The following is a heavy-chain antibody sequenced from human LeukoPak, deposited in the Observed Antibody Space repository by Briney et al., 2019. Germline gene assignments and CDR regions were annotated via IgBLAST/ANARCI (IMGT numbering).Heavy chain of an antibody. CDR3: AKDAAGPEY. CDR1: GLTFSDYS. J-gene: IGHJ4*02. D-gene: IGHD6-13*01. CDR2: ISAGDGHT. V-gene: IGHV3-23*01. Sequence: GGSLRLSCAVSGLTFSDYSMTWVRQAPGGGLLWVVGISAGDGHTYYADSVNGRFTISRDNSRHTLYLQMNSLSAEDTAVYYCAKDAAGPEYWGQGTLVTVSS.